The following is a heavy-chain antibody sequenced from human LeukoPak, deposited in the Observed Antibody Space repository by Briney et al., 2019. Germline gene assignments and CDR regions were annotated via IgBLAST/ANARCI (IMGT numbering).Heavy chain of an antibody. CDR1: GYTFTSYD. CDR3: ARPDYYDSSGDPGFDP. Sequence: ASVKVSCKASGYTFTSYDINWVRQATGQGLEWMGWMNPNSGNTGYAQKFQGRVTMTRNTSISTAYMELSSLRSEDTAAYYCARPDYYDSSGDPGFDPWGQGTLVTVSS. D-gene: IGHD3-22*01. CDR2: MNPNSGNT. J-gene: IGHJ5*02. V-gene: IGHV1-8*01.